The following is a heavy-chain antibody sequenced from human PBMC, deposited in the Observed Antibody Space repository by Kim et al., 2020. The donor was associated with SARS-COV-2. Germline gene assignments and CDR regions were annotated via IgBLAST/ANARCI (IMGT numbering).Heavy chain of an antibody. CDR1: GASVSSDNSC. J-gene: IGHJ4*01. CDR2: IHYTGNT. V-gene: IGHV4-39*01. CDR3: ARKPIYSGAFYYFDY. Sequence: SETLSLTCIVSGASVSSDNSCWGWIRQPPGQGLQWIASIHYTGNTYYDPSLRSRVTISRDTSKNQFSLSLSSLTAADTAVYYCARKPIYSGAFYYFDYWG. D-gene: IGHD2-21*01.